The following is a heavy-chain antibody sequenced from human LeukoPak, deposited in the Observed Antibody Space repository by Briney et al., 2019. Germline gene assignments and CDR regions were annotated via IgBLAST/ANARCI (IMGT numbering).Heavy chain of an antibody. D-gene: IGHD2-15*01. CDR1: GFTFSHYV. Sequence: GGYLSLSSAASGFTFSHYVMNRVRQAPGKGLEWASGLSGSNNNTYYADSVKGPFTMSTATSTDTLYLQMNSLRAEDTAVYYCARGAPGIVVVVALNWFDPWGEGTLVTVSS. J-gene: IGHJ5*02. V-gene: IGHV3-23*01. CDR2: LSGSNNNT. CDR3: ARGAPGIVVVVALNWFDP.